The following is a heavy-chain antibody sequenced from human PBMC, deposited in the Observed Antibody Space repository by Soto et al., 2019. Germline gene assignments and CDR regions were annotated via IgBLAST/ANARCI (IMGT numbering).Heavy chain of an antibody. V-gene: IGHV1-18*01. CDR1: GYTFPRYG. J-gene: IGHJ4*02. Sequence: QVQLVQSGAEVKKPGASVKVSCKASGYTFPRYGITWVRQAPGQGLEWMGWISGYNVNSNYAQKLQGRVTMTTDTSTSTAYMELRSLTSDDTAMYYCARVGSAATGRPFDYWGQGTLVTVSS. CDR2: ISGYNVNS. D-gene: IGHD6-13*01. CDR3: ARVGSAATGRPFDY.